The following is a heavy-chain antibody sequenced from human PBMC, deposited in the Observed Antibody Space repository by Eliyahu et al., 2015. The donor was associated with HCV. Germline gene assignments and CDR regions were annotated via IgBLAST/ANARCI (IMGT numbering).Heavy chain of an antibody. D-gene: IGHD2-2*01. CDR3: VKDRGCSSASCYRPFDY. Sequence: EVQLVESGGGLVXPGGSLRXXCSASGFTXXRXAMHWVRQAPGKGLKYVSAISSNGGSTYYADSVKGRFTISRDNSKNTLYLQMSSLRAEDTAVYYCVKDRGCSSASCYRPFDYWGQGTLVTVSS. J-gene: IGHJ4*02. CDR2: ISSNGGST. V-gene: IGHV3-64D*06. CDR1: GFTXXRXA.